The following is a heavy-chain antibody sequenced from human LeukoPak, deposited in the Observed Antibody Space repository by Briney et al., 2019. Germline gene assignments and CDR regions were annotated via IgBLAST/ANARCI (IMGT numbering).Heavy chain of an antibody. CDR2: INHSGST. J-gene: IGHJ3*02. D-gene: IGHD3-3*01. CDR3: ARGWHDFRSAVVAFDI. CDR1: GGSFSGYY. V-gene: IGHV4-34*01. Sequence: SETLSLTCAVYGGSFSGYYWSWIRQPPGKGLEWIGEINHSGSTNYNPSLKSRVTISVDTSKNQFSLKLSSVTAADTAVYYCARGWHDFRSAVVAFDIWGQGTMVTVSS.